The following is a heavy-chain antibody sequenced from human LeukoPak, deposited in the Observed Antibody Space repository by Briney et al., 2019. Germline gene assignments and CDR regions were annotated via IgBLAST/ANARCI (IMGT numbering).Heavy chain of an antibody. V-gene: IGHV3-48*03. CDR1: GFRFSNYE. J-gene: IGHJ5*02. D-gene: IGHD3-16*01. CDR2: ISIGGDTR. Sequence: QAGGSLRLSCAASGFRFSNYEMDWVRQAPGKGLEWVSYISIGGDTRHYADSVKGRFTISRENAKNSVYLQMNSLRAEDTAVYFCASLWELTMAWGQGTLVTVSS. CDR3: ASLWELTMA.